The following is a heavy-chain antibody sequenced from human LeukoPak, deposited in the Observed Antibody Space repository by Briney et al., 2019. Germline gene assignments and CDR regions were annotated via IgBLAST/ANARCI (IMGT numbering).Heavy chain of an antibody. V-gene: IGHV3-30-3*01. CDR3: ARERRALGYYYGMDV. J-gene: IGHJ6*02. CDR1: GFTFSSYA. Sequence: GGSLRLSCAASGFTFSSYAMHWVRQAPGKGLEWVAVISYDGSNKYYADSVKGRFTISRDNSKNTLYLQMNSLRAEDTAVYYCARERRALGYYYGMDVWGQGTTVTVSS. CDR2: ISYDGSNK.